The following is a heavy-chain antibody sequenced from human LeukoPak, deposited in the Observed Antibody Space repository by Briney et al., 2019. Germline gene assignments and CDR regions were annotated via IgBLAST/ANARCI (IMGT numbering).Heavy chain of an antibody. CDR1: GGSISSYY. J-gene: IGHJ6*02. D-gene: IGHD3-9*01. Sequence: PSETLSLTCTVSGGSISSYYWSWIRQPAGKGLEWIGRIYTSGSTNYNPSLKSRVTMSVDTSKNQFSLKLSSVPAADTAVYYCARDGVDYDILTDQYGMDVWGQGTTVTVSS. CDR3: ARDGVDYDILTDQYGMDV. CDR2: IYTSGST. V-gene: IGHV4-4*07.